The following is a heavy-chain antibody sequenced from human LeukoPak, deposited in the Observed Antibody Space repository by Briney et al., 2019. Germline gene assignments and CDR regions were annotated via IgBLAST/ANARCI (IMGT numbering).Heavy chain of an antibody. CDR1: GFTFSSYA. V-gene: IGHV3-30-3*01. CDR2: ISYDGSNK. J-gene: IGHJ6*02. D-gene: IGHD5-12*01. CDR3: ARERRVATSDYFYGMDV. Sequence: PGRPLILSCAASGFTFSSYAMHWVRQAPGKGLEWVAVISYDGSNKYYADSVKGRFTISRDNSKNTLYLQMNSLRAEDTAVFYCARERRVATSDYFYGMDVWGQGTTVTVSS.